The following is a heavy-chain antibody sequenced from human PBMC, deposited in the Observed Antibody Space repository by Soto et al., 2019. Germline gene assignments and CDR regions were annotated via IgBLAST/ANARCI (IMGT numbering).Heavy chain of an antibody. CDR3: ARVTGFWSGYYSDY. CDR2: IWYDGNNT. CDR1: VFTFINYG. V-gene: IGHV3-33*01. D-gene: IGHD3-3*01. J-gene: IGHJ4*02. Sequence: PGWSLRLSCASSVFTFINYGMHWVRQAPGKGLEWVAVIWYDGNNTDYADSVKGRFSVSRDNSKNTLYLQMNNLRSEDTAVYYCARVTGFWSGYYSDYWGQGTLVTVSS.